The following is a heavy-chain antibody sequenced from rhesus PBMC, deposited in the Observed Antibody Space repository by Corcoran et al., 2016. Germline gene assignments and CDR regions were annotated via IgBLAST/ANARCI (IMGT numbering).Heavy chain of an antibody. Sequence: QVQLQESGPGLVKPSEPLSLTCAVPGGSIRGGYVWSWLRQPPGKGLAWIGHIFGMIGSTYYNPSRKSRVTISRDTANNQFSLKLSSVTAADTAVYYCARLHLDGSDYYFGFDVWGPGVLVTVSS. CDR2: IFGMIGST. J-gene: IGHJ5-1*01. CDR3: ARLHLDGSDYYFGFDV. D-gene: IGHD3-22*01. CDR1: GGSIRGGYV. V-gene: IGHV4S7*01.